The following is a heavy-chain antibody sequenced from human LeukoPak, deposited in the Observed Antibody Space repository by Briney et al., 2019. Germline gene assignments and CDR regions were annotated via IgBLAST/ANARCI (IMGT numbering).Heavy chain of an antibody. J-gene: IGHJ4*02. CDR3: AKAGIGGSSLYYFDY. D-gene: IGHD6-6*01. CDR1: GFTFSSYA. V-gene: IGHV3-23*01. Sequence: QSGGSLRLSCAASGFTFSSYAMYWVRQAPGKGLEWVSAIGGSGGSTYYADSVKGRFTISRDNSKNTLYLQMNSLRAEDTAVYYCAKAGIGGSSLYYFDYWGQGTLVTVSS. CDR2: IGGSGGST.